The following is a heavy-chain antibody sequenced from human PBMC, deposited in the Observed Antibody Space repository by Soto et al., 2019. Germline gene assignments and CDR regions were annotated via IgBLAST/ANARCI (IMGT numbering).Heavy chain of an antibody. J-gene: IGHJ4*02. CDR3: ARVYGAVDGRFDY. D-gene: IGHD6-19*01. CDR2: IXHSGSX. V-gene: IGHV4-4*02. Sequence: LALTCAVSDGSIRSSNWWSWVRQPPGKGLEWIGEIXHSGSXNYNTYIKSRXXISVDKSXXQFYMKLSSVTAAETAVYYCARVYGAVDGRFDYWGQGTLVT. CDR1: DGSIRSSNW.